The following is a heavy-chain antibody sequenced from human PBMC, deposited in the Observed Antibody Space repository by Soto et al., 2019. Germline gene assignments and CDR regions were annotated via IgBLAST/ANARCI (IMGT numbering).Heavy chain of an antibody. J-gene: IGHJ1*01. D-gene: IGHD4-17*01. Sequence: GGSLRLSCAASGFPFSSYSMSWVRQAPGKGLEWVSGIIGSGDSTYYGDSVKGRFIISRDNSKNMLYLQMNSLRAGDTAIYYCAKDRGMTTVTFDAFQSWGQGTLVTVSS. CDR2: IIGSGDST. V-gene: IGHV3-23*01. CDR3: AKDRGMTTVTFDAFQS. CDR1: GFPFSSYS.